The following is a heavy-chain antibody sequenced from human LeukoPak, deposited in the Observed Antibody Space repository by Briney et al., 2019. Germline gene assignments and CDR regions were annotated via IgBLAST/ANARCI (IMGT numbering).Heavy chain of an antibody. Sequence: GGSLRLSCAASGFTFSSYSMNWVRQAPGKGLEWVSSISSSSSYIYYADSVKGRFTISRDNAKNSLYLQMNSLRAEDTAVYYCAREIAVLTGYYKTYYYYGMDVWGQGTTVTVSS. D-gene: IGHD3-9*01. CDR1: GFTFSSYS. CDR3: AREIAVLTGYYKTYYYYGMDV. V-gene: IGHV3-21*01. CDR2: ISSSSSYI. J-gene: IGHJ6*02.